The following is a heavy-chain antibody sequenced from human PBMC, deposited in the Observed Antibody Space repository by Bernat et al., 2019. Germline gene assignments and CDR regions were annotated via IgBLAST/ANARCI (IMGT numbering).Heavy chain of an antibody. V-gene: IGHV3-48*03. CDR3: AREYCSSTSCSDAFDI. Sequence: EVQLVESGGGLVQPGGSLRLSCAASGFTFGSYEMNWVRQAPGKGLEWVSYISSSGSTIYHADSVKGRFTISRDNAKNSLYLQMNSLRAEDTAVYYCAREYCSSTSCSDAFDIWGQGTMVTVSS. CDR2: ISSSGSTI. J-gene: IGHJ3*02. CDR1: GFTFGSYE. D-gene: IGHD2-2*01.